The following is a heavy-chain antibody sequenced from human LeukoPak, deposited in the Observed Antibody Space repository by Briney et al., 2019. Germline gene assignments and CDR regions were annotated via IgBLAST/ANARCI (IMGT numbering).Heavy chain of an antibody. V-gene: IGHV3-23*01. Sequence: PGGSLRLSCAASGFTFSSYAMSWVRQAPGKGLEWVSAVSGSGGGTYYADSVKGRFTISRDNSKNTLYLQMSSLRAEDTAVYYCAKTRGYCSGGSCYQDYWGQGTLVTVSS. D-gene: IGHD2-15*01. CDR2: VSGSGGGT. CDR1: GFTFSSYA. J-gene: IGHJ4*02. CDR3: AKTRGYCSGGSCYQDY.